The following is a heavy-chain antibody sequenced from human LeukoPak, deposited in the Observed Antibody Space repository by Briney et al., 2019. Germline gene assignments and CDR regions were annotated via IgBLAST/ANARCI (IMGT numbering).Heavy chain of an antibody. V-gene: IGHV1-2*02. CDR1: GYTFTGYY. J-gene: IGHJ4*02. CDR2: INPDSGGT. Sequence: GASVKVSCKASGYTFTGYYMHWVRQAPGQGLEWMGWINPDSGGTNYAQKFQGRVTMTRDTSISTAYMQLSRLSSDDTAVYYCATSYYDILTGYRPLAYWGQGTLVTVSS. D-gene: IGHD3-9*01. CDR3: ATSYYDILTGYRPLAY.